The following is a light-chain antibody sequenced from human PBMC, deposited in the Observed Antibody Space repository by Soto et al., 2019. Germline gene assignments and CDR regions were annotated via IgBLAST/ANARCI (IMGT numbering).Light chain of an antibody. J-gene: IGLJ2*01. CDR2: EVT. V-gene: IGLV2-8*01. CDR3: TSYAGTNNWGV. CDR1: SSDVGGYNY. Sequence: QSALTQPPSASGSPGQSVTISCTGTSSDVGGYNYVSWYQQHPGKVPKLVIYEVTKRPSGVPDGFSGSRSGNTASLTVSGLQAEDEADYYCTSYAGTNNWGVIGGGTKLTVL.